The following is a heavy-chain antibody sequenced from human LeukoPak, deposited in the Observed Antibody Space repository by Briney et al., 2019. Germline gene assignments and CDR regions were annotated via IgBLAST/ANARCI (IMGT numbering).Heavy chain of an antibody. CDR3: ARGLRYYDSSGYPEAYYFDY. CDR2: ISRQGDTI. Sequence: PGGSLRLSCAASGFTFTDYFLGWIRQAPGKGLDWVSHISRQGDTIEYADSVKGRFTISRDNAKNSLYLQMNLLRVEDTAVYYCARGLRYYDSSGYPEAYYFDYWGQGTLVTVSS. J-gene: IGHJ4*02. V-gene: IGHV3-11*01. CDR1: GFTFTDYF. D-gene: IGHD3-22*01.